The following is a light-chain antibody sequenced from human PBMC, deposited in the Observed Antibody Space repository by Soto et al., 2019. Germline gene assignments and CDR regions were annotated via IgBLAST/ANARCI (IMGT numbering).Light chain of an antibody. V-gene: IGKV1-39*01. CDR3: HHYNSWPYT. CDR2: AAS. Sequence: DIQMTQSPSSLSASVGDRVTITCRASQSISSYLNWYQHKPGKAPKLLIYAASSLQSGVPSRFSGSGSGTDFTLTISSLQPEDFAVYYCHHYNSWPYTFGQGTKV. CDR1: QSISSY. J-gene: IGKJ2*01.